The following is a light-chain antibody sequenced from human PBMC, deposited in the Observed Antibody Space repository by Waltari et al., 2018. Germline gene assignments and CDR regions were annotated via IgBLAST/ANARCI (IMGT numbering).Light chain of an antibody. CDR3: ASWDDSLSGHYV. J-gene: IGLJ1*01. CDR2: RND. V-gene: IGLV1-47*01. CDR1: NSNIGSNH. Sequence: QSVLTQPPSASGTPGQRVTISCSGSNSNIGSNHVYWYQQLPGTAPKLLIYRNDERPEGVPDRFSGSKSGSSASRAISGLRSEDEAEYYCASWDDSLSGHYVFGTGTKVTV.